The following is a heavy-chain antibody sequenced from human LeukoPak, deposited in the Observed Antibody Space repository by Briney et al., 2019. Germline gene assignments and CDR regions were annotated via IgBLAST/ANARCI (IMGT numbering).Heavy chain of an antibody. CDR3: AIMHGYYDGSGYWVQ. CDR2: ITPNADRT. Sequence: GGSLRLSCAASGFTLGSYGMSWVRQAPGKGLEWVSFITPNADRTSYADSVEGRFTISRDNPRNTLYMQMNSLRDEDTAVYYCAIMHGYYDGSGYWVQWGQGTLVTVSS. J-gene: IGHJ1*01. D-gene: IGHD3-22*01. V-gene: IGHV3-23*01. CDR1: GFTLGSYG.